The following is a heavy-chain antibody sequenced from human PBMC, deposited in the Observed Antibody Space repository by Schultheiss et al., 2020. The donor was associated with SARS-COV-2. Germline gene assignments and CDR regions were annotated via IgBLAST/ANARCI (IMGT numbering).Heavy chain of an antibody. D-gene: IGHD6-13*01. CDR3: ARIQGIAELFDY. V-gene: IGHV4-34*01. CDR1: GGSFSGYY. CDR2: IYYSGST. Sequence: SETLSLTCAVYGGSFSGYYWSWIRQPPGKGLEWIGSIYYSGSTNYNPSLKSRVTISVDTSKNQFSLKLSSVTAADTAVYYCARIQGIAELFDYWGQGTLVTVSS. J-gene: IGHJ4*02.